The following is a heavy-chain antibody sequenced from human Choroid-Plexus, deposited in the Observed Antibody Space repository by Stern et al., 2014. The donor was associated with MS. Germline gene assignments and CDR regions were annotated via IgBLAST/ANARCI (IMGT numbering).Heavy chain of an antibody. CDR1: GFTFGSCA. CDR3: AKDRQYLTYFFDH. J-gene: IGHJ5*02. Sequence: QMQLVQSGGGVVQTGRPLRLSCVASGFTFGSCAMHWVRQAPGKGLGGVEGVSYDVSNKYYADSVKGRFTISRDNSQNTLYMQMSSLRPEDTAVYYCAKDRQYLTYFFDHWGQGSLVTVSS. D-gene: IGHD2/OR15-2a*01. V-gene: IGHV3-30*18. CDR2: VSYDVSNK.